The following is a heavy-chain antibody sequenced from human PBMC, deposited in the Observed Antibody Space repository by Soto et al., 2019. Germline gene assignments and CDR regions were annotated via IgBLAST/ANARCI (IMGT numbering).Heavy chain of an antibody. CDR2: IYYSGST. Sequence: SETLSLTCTVSGGSISSYYWSWIRQPPGKGLEWIGYIYYSGSTNYNPSLKSRVTISVDTSKNQFSLKLSSVTAADTAVYYCARGHGYYDFWSGYYSPWFDPWGQGTLVTVSS. D-gene: IGHD3-3*01. V-gene: IGHV4-59*01. J-gene: IGHJ5*02. CDR3: ARGHGYYDFWSGYYSPWFDP. CDR1: GGSISSYY.